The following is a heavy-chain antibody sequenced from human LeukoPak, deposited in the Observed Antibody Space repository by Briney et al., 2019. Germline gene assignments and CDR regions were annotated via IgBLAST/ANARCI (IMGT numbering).Heavy chain of an antibody. V-gene: IGHV4-31*03. CDR2: IYDSRSV. J-gene: IGHJ4*02. CDR1: GGSISSGGYY. CDR3: ARGSESDPVYFDH. Sequence: PSETLSLTCTVSGGSISSGGYYWSWIRQHPGKGLEWIGFIYDSRSVDFTPCLKSRGTISADTSKNQFSLKLSFVTAADTAVYYCARGSESDPVYFDHWGQGTLVTVSA. D-gene: IGHD3-3*01.